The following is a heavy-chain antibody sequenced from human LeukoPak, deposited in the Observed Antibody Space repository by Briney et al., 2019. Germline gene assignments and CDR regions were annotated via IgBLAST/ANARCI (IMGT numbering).Heavy chain of an antibody. CDR2: TQYDGSYK. CDR1: GLNIYTYW. V-gene: IGHV3-30*02. D-gene: IGHD3-10*01. CDR3: AKYRSYYGSGIDY. Sequence: PGGSLGLSCAASGLNIYTYWMSWVRQPPGKGPEWVAFTQYDGSYKHYADSVKGRFTVSRDNSKNTLYLQMNSLRAEDTAVYYCAKYRSYYGSGIDYWGQGTLVTVSS. J-gene: IGHJ4*02.